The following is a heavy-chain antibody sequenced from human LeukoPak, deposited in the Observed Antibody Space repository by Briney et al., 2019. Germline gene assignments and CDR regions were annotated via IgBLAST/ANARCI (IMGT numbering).Heavy chain of an antibody. CDR3: AKGTGDSSDDAFDI. J-gene: IGHJ3*02. CDR2: ISSSSSTI. CDR1: GFTFSSYS. D-gene: IGHD3-10*01. Sequence: GGSLRLSCAASGFTFSSYSMNWVRQAPGKGLEWVSYISSSSSTIYYADSVKGRFTVSRDNSKNTLYLQMNSLRAEDTAVYYCAKGTGDSSDDAFDIWGQGTMVTVSS. V-gene: IGHV3-48*01.